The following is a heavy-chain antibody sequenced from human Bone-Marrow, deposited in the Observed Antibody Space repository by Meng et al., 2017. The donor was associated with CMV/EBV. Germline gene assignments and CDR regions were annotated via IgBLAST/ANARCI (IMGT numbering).Heavy chain of an antibody. CDR3: ARGVRYCDSTSCSDKWFDP. V-gene: IGHV5-10-1*01. CDR2: IDPSDSYI. Sequence: QMPGKGLEWMGRIDPSDSYITYSPSFQGHVTFPADKSINTACPQWHSLNASDTATYYCARGVRYCDSTSCSDKWFDPWGQGTLVTVSS. D-gene: IGHD2-2*01. J-gene: IGHJ5*02.